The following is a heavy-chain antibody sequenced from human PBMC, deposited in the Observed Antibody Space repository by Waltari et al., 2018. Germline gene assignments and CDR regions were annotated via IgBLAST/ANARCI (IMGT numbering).Heavy chain of an antibody. CDR2: IYTSGST. D-gene: IGHD2-2*01. Sequence: QVQLQESGPGLVKPSQTLSLTCTVSGSSISSGSYYWSWIRQPAGKGLEWIGYIYTSGSTNYNPSLKSRVTISVDTSKNQFSLKLSSVTAADTAVYYCARAIVVVPAAIRWFDPWGQGTLVTVSS. V-gene: IGHV4-61*09. CDR1: GSSISSGSYY. CDR3: ARAIVVVPAAIRWFDP. J-gene: IGHJ5*02.